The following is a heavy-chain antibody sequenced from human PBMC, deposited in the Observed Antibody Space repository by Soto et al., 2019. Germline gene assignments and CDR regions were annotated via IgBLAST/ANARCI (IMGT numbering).Heavy chain of an antibody. J-gene: IGHJ6*03. D-gene: IGHD3-16*01. CDR3: ARVITDSENYEGDYYMDV. Sequence: VQLVQSGAEVKKPGSSVKVSCKASGDTFSNYTISWVRQAPGQGLEWMGRIIPIFGIANYAQECQGRVTITADKSTSTVYMELSSLRSEDTAVYYCARVITDSENYEGDYYMDVWGKGTTVTVSS. CDR1: GDTFSNYT. CDR2: IIPIFGIA. V-gene: IGHV1-69*02.